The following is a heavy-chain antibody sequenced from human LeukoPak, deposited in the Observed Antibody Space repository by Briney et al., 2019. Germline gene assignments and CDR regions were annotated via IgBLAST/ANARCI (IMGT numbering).Heavy chain of an antibody. CDR3: ARIGRRAAFDI. CDR2: INPNSGGT. Sequence: ASVKVPCKASGYTFTSYGINWVRQATGQGLEWMGWINPNSGGTNYAQKFQGRVTMTRDTSISTAYMELSRLRSDDTAVYYCARIGRRAAFDIWGQGTMVTVSS. J-gene: IGHJ3*02. CDR1: GYTFTSYG. V-gene: IGHV1-2*02.